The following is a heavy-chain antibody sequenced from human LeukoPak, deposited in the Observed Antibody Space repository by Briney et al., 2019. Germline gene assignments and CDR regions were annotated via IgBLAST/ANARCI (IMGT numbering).Heavy chain of an antibody. CDR1: GFTFSSYW. CDR2: LNSDGSRT. D-gene: IGHD4-23*01. CDR3: ARATTVVNGPGGDY. Sequence: GGSLRLSCAASGFTFSSYWIHWVRQAPGKGLVWVSRLNSDGSRTNYADPVKGGFTISRDNAKNTLYLQMNTLRAEDTAVYYCARATTVVNGPGGDYWGQGTLVTVSS. J-gene: IGHJ4*02. V-gene: IGHV3-74*01.